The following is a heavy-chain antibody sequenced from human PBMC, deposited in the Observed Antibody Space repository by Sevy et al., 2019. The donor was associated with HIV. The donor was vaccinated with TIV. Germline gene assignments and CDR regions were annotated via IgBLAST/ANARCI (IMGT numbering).Heavy chain of an antibody. CDR3: AREVSSSRGDLDN. CDR2: ISNSGNTI. CDR1: GFTFNDYY. J-gene: IGHJ4*02. Sequence: GESLKNSCAASGFTFNDYYMTWIRQAPGKGLEWVSYISNSGNTIKYADSVKGRFTISRDNAKNSLYLQMNSLRAEDMAVYYCAREVSSSRGDLDNWGQGTLVTVSS. V-gene: IGHV3-11*01. D-gene: IGHD6-13*01.